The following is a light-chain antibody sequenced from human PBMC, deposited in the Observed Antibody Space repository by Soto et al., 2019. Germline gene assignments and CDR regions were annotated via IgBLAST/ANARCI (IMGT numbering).Light chain of an antibody. CDR3: QQYNNYPWT. CDR1: QGISSW. V-gene: IGKV1-5*01. CDR2: DAS. J-gene: IGKJ1*01. Sequence: DIQMTQSPSTLSASVGDRVTITCRAGQGISSWLAWYQQKPGKAPKLLIFDASSLESGVPSRFRGSGSGTDFTLTITSLQPDDFATDYCQQYNNYPWTFGQGTKV.